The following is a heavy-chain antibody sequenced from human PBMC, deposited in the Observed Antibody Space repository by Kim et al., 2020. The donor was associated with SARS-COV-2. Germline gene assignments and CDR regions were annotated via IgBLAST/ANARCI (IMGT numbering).Heavy chain of an antibody. CDR3: ARHHRPLVHYSYYAAMDV. Sequence: SVKVSCKTSGDTFSNYAFSWVRQAPGQGLEWIGGILPFMNSPDYAQKLQGRVAITADESTSTAHLELSSLRSDDTAVYYCARHHRPLVHYSYYAAMDVW. V-gene: IGHV1-69*13. D-gene: IGHD2-21*01. J-gene: IGHJ6*01. CDR2: ILPFMNSP. CDR1: GDTFSNYA.